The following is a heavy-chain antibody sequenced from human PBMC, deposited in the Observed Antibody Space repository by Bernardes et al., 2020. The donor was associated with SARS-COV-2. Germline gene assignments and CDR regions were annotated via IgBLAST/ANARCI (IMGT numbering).Heavy chain of an antibody. D-gene: IGHD4-4*01. V-gene: IGHV4-30-2*01. CDR3: ARVSTTATRGIDY. J-gene: IGHJ4*02. Sequence: TLSLTCAVSGESISSGGYSWNWIRQPPGKGLEWIGYIYHSGSAYYSPSLKSRVIMSVDRSKNQFSLKLTSVTAADTAVYYCARVSTTATRGIDYWGQGNLVTVSS. CDR1: GESISSGGYS. CDR2: IYHSGSA.